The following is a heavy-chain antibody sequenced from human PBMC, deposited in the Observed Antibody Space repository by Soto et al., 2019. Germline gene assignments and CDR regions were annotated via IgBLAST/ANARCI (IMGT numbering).Heavy chain of an antibody. D-gene: IGHD2-21*02. CDR3: ARGGHIAVVTASFDY. CDR2: IHPSGGGS. V-gene: IGHV1-46*02. CDR1: GYTLNTYY. Sequence: ASVKVSCKPCGYTLNTYYLHWVRQAPGQGLEWMGIIHPSGGGSTYAQKFLSRVTMTRDTSTSTVFMELSSLRSADTAVYYCARGGHIAVVTASFDYWGQGTLVTVSS. J-gene: IGHJ4*02.